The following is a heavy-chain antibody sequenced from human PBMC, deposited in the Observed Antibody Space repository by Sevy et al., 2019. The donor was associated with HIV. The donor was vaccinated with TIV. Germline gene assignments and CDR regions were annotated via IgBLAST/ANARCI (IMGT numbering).Heavy chain of an antibody. CDR2: INPNSGGT. CDR3: ERAHRAMVTNWFDP. D-gene: IGHD5-18*01. V-gene: IGHV1-2*02. Sequence: ASVKVSCKASGYTFTGYYMHWVRQAPGQGLEWMGWINPNSGGTNYAQKFQGRVTMTRDTSISTAYMELSRLRSDDTAVYYCERAHRAMVTNWFDPWGQGTLVTVSS. J-gene: IGHJ5*02. CDR1: GYTFTGYY.